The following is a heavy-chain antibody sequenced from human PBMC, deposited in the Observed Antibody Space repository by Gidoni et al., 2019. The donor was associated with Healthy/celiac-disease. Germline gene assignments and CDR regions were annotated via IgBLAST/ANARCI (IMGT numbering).Heavy chain of an antibody. CDR2: IYYSGST. CDR3: AGQSIADPGGVRYYMDV. Sequence: QVQLQESGPGLVKPSETLSLTCTVSGGSISSYYWSWIRQPPGKGLEWIGYIYYSGSTNYNPSLKSRVTISVATSKNQFSLKLSSVTAADTAVYYCAGQSIADPGGVRYYMDVWGKGTTVTVSS. CDR1: GGSISSYY. V-gene: IGHV4-59*01. D-gene: IGHD6-6*01. J-gene: IGHJ6*03.